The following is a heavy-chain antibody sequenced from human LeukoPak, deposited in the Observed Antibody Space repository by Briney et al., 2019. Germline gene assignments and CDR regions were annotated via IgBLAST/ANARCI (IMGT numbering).Heavy chain of an antibody. CDR3: ARAVYYDSSGYWGYYFDY. CDR2: INQDASEK. Sequence: PGGSLRLSCAASGFTFSSHWMSWVRQAPGKGLEWVANINQDASEKYYVDSVEGRFTISRDNAKNSLHLQMNSLRVEDTAVYYCARAVYYDSSGYWGYYFDYWGQGTLVTVSS. J-gene: IGHJ4*02. D-gene: IGHD3-22*01. CDR1: GFTFSSHW. V-gene: IGHV3-7*01.